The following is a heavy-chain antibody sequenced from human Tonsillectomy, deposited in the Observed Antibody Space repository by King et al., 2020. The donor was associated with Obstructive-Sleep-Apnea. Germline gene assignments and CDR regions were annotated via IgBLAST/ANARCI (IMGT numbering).Heavy chain of an antibody. Sequence: LQLQESGPGLVKPSETLSLTCTVSGGSISSTHYYWGWIRQPPGKGLEWIGSVYSRGSTYYNPSLKSPVTISVDTSKNQFSLRLSSVTAADTAVYDCARDKSTTTYAMDVWGQGTTVTVSS. CDR2: VYSRGST. D-gene: IGHD5/OR15-5a*01. V-gene: IGHV4-39*07. CDR1: GGSISSTHYY. J-gene: IGHJ6*02. CDR3: ARDKSTTTYAMDV.